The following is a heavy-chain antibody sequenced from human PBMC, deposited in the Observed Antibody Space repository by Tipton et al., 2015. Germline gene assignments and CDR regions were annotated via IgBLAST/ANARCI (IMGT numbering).Heavy chain of an antibody. CDR3: ARLFRVPNSTTRYWSLDV. J-gene: IGHJ2*01. D-gene: IGHD3-3*01. CDR2: ISSRSDNI. CDR1: GFTFSSYA. Sequence: SLRLSCVASGFTFSSYAMTWVRQSPGKGLEWVSYISSRSDNIYYTDSVEGRFTISRDNAKNSLYLQMNSLRDEDTAVYYCARLFRVPNSTTRYWSLDVWGRGTQVSVSS. V-gene: IGHV3-48*02.